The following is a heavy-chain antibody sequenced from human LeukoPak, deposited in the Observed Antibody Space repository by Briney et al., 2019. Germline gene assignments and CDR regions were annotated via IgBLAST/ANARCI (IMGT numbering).Heavy chain of an antibody. Sequence: GGSLRLSCAASGFTFSSYSMNWVRQAPGKGLEWVSYISSSSSTIYYADSVKGRFTISRDNAKNSLYLQMNSLRAEDTAVYYCARGIGKQYSPLDYWGQGTLVTVSS. J-gene: IGHJ4*02. V-gene: IGHV3-48*01. CDR2: ISSSSSTI. CDR3: ARGIGKQYSPLDY. CDR1: GFTFSSYS. D-gene: IGHD5-18*01.